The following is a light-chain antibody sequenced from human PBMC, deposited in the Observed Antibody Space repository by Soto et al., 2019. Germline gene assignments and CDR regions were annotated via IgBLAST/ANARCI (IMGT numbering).Light chain of an antibody. CDR3: SSYTSSSTLVV. CDR1: SSDVGGYNY. Sequence: QSALTQPASVSGSPGQSITISCTGTSSDVGGYNYVSWYQQHPGKAPKLMIYDVSNRPSGVSNRFSGSQSGNTASLTISGLQAEDEAAYYCSSYTSSSTLVVFGGGTTLTV. CDR2: DVS. J-gene: IGLJ2*01. V-gene: IGLV2-14*01.